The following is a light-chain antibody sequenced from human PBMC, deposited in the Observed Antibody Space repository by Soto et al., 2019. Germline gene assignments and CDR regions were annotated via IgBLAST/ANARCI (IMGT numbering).Light chain of an antibody. CDR3: SSYTSSSSYV. J-gene: IGLJ1*01. Sequence: QSALTQPASVSGSPGQSITISCTGTSRDVGGYNYVSWYQQHPGKAPKLMIYDVSNRPSGVSNGFSGSKSGNTASLTISGLQAEDEADYYCSSYTSSSSYVFGTGTKVTVL. CDR2: DVS. CDR1: SRDVGGYNY. V-gene: IGLV2-14*01.